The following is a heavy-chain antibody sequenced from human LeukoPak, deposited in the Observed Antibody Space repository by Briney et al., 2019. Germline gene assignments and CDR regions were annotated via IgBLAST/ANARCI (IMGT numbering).Heavy chain of an antibody. V-gene: IGHV4-4*07. CDR3: AGGGYSQYAFDI. CDR1: GGSISSYY. J-gene: IGHJ3*02. CDR2: IYTSRST. Sequence: SETLSLTCTVSGGSISSYYWSWIRQPAGKGLEWIGRIYTSRSTNYNPSLKSRVTMSVDTSKNQFSLKLSSVTAADTAVYYCAGGGYSQYAFDIWGQGTMVTVSS. D-gene: IGHD5-12*01.